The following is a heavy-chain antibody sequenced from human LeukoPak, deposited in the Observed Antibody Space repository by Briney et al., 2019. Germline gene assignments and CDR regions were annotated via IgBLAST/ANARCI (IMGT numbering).Heavy chain of an antibody. V-gene: IGHV3-21*01. D-gene: IGHD1-26*01. CDR3: ARAGGGSYYGTQYYFDY. Sequence: GGSLRLSCAASGFTFSSYSMNWVRQAPGKGLEWVSSISSSSYIYYADSVKGRFTISRDNAKNSLYLQMNSLRAEDTAVYYCARAGGGSYYGTQYYFDYWGQGTLVTVSS. CDR1: GFTFSSYS. J-gene: IGHJ4*02. CDR2: ISSSSYI.